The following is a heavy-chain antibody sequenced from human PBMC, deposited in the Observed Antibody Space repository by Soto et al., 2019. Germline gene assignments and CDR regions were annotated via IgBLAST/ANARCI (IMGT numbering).Heavy chain of an antibody. Sequence: ASVKVSCKASGYTFTSYAMHWVRQAPGQRLEWMGWINAGNGNTKYSQKFQGRVTITRDTSASTAYMELSSLRSEDTAVYYCARDGSGSYYNGDNWFDPWGQGTLVTVSS. CDR1: GYTFTSYA. D-gene: IGHD3-10*01. J-gene: IGHJ5*02. V-gene: IGHV1-3*01. CDR3: ARDGSGSYYNGDNWFDP. CDR2: INAGNGNT.